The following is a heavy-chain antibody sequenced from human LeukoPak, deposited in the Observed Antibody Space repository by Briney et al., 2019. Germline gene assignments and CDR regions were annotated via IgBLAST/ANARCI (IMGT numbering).Heavy chain of an antibody. CDR3: ARHPSYTSGWPLDY. D-gene: IGHD6-19*01. CDR1: GYSFTSHW. J-gene: IGHJ4*02. Sequence: GESLKISCKGSGYSFTSHWIGWVRQMPGKGLEWMGIIYLGDSETSYGPSFRGQVTISADKSISTAYLQWSSLKASDTAMYYCARHPSYTSGWPLDYWGQGTLVTVSS. V-gene: IGHV5-51*01. CDR2: IYLGDSET.